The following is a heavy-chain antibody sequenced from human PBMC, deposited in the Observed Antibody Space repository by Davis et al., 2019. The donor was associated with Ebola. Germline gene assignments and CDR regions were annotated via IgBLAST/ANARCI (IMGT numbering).Heavy chain of an antibody. Sequence: PGGSLRLSCEASGFTFSDYEMNWVRQAPGKGLEWVSYITDNSSAVYYAGPVSGRFTVSRDNAKNSLYRQMDNLSADDSAVYFCARRSGDTAGDTWEGFDHWGQGTLVTVSS. CDR2: ITDNSSAV. V-gene: IGHV3-48*03. D-gene: IGHD1-26*01. CDR1: GFTFSDYE. CDR3: ARRSGDTAGDTWEGFDH. J-gene: IGHJ5*02.